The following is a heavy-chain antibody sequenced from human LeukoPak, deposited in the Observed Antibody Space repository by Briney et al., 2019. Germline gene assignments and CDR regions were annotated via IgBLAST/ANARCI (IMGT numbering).Heavy chain of an antibody. D-gene: IGHD3-22*01. CDR1: GFTFDDYG. J-gene: IGHJ4*02. CDR3: ARDLYYDSSGYPGY. CDR2: INWNGGST. Sequence: PGGSLRLSCAASGFTFDDYGMSWVRQAPGKGLEWVSGINWNGGSTGYADSVKGRFTISRDNAKNTLYLQMNSLRAEDTAVYYCARDLYYDSSGYPGYWGQGTLVTVSS. V-gene: IGHV3-20*04.